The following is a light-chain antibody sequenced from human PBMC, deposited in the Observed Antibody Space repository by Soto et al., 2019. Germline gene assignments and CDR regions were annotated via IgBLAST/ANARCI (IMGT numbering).Light chain of an antibody. CDR3: QQSYTTPWT. V-gene: IGKV1-39*01. Sequence: DIQMTQSPASLSASVGDRVIITCRASETISIYLNWYQHKAGKAPKLLIYAASRLQSGVSSSFSGSGSGANFTLPIASLQPEDFATYYCQQSYTTPWTFGQGTRVEV. CDR2: AAS. J-gene: IGKJ1*01. CDR1: ETISIY.